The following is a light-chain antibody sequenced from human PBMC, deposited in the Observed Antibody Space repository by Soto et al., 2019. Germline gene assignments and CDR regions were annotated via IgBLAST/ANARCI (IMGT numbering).Light chain of an antibody. CDR3: QQYNSYSPET. J-gene: IGKJ1*01. CDR1: QSISSW. Sequence: DIQMTQSPSTLSASVGDRVTITCRASQSISSWLAWYQQKPGKAPKLLIYDASSLESGVPSRFSGSGSGTEFTLTISSLQPDDFATYYCQQYNSYSPETFGQGTQVDIK. CDR2: DAS. V-gene: IGKV1-5*01.